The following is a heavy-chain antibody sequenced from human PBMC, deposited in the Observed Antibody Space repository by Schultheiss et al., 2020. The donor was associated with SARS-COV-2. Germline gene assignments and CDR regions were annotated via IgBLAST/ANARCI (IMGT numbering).Heavy chain of an antibody. J-gene: IGHJ5*02. V-gene: IGHV3-23*01. Sequence: GESLKISCAASGFTVSSNYMSWVRQAPGKGLEWVSAISGSGGSTYYADSVKGRFTISRDNSKNTLYLQMNSLRAEDTAVYYCAKDLKVGATNWFDPWGQGTLVTVSS. D-gene: IGHD1-26*01. CDR2: ISGSGGST. CDR3: AKDLKVGATNWFDP. CDR1: GFTVSSNY.